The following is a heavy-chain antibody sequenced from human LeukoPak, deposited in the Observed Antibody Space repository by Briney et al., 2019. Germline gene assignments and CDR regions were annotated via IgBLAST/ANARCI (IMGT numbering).Heavy chain of an antibody. CDR1: VGAPTRSSYY. CDR3: ARPLGYCSGGSCYGNAFDI. Sequence: PSRTLSLTRTVSVGAPTRSSYYSGWSRPPPGERLEWVVCIHYSVSPYDNPSLKSRLPISLDTPKNHFSLKLSSLTAADTAVYYCARPLGYCSGGSCYGNAFDIWGQGTMVTVSS. CDR2: IHYSVSP. V-gene: IGHV4-39*02. J-gene: IGHJ3*02. D-gene: IGHD2-15*01.